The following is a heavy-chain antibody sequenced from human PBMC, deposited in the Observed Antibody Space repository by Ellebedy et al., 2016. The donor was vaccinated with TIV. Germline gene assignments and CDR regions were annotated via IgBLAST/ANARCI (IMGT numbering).Heavy chain of an antibody. V-gene: IGHV3-74*01. CDR1: GFTFSSYW. D-gene: IGHD4-17*01. Sequence: GGSLRLSXAASGFTFSSYWMHWVRQAPGKGLVWVSRINTDGSTTTYADSVKGRFTISRDNAKNTLYLQMNSLRAEDTAVYYCVGPGETSTTVNYFDYWGQGTLVTVSS. J-gene: IGHJ4*02. CDR3: VGPGETSTTVNYFDY. CDR2: INTDGSTT.